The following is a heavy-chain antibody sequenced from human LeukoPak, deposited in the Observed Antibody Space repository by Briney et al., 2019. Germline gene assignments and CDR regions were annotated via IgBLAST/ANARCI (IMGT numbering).Heavy chain of an antibody. CDR1: GGSINTYY. Sequence: SETLSLTCTVSGGSINTYYWCWIRQPPGKGLEWIGFDYYSGRTSYNPSLKSRVTISVDTSKTQFSLRLSSVTAADTAMYYCARLGLGDEACWFDPWGQGTLVTVSS. J-gene: IGHJ5*02. V-gene: IGHV4-59*12. D-gene: IGHD3-10*01. CDR3: ARLGLGDEACWFDP. CDR2: DYYSGRT.